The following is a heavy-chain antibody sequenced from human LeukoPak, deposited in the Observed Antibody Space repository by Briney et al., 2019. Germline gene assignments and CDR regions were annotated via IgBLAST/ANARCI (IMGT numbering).Heavy chain of an antibody. CDR1: GFTVSSNY. CDR3: AAQIFITIFGVVIGPYYYYGMDV. Sequence: GGSLRLSCAASGFTVSSNYMSWVRQAPGKGLEWVSVIYSSGSTYYADSVKGRFTISRDNSKNTLYLQMNSLRAEDTAVYYCAAQIFITIFGVVIGPYYYYGMDVWGQGTPVTVSS. J-gene: IGHJ6*02. CDR2: IYSSGST. V-gene: IGHV3-66*01. D-gene: IGHD3-3*01.